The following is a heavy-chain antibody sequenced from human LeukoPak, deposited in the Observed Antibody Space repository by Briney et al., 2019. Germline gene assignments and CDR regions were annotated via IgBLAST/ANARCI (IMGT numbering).Heavy chain of an antibody. V-gene: IGHV3-23*01. Sequence: PGGSLRLSCAASGFTLSSSAMSWVRQAPGKGLDWVSVMTEGGATYYSDSLSGRFIISRANSKNMVYLQMNSLRHDDTAVYYCAKLLLDWGQGTLVTVSS. CDR3: AKLLLD. CDR1: GFTLSSSA. J-gene: IGHJ4*02. CDR2: MTEGGAT. D-gene: IGHD3-22*01.